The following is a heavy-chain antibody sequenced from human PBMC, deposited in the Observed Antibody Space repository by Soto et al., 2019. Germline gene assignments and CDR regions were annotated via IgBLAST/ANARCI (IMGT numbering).Heavy chain of an antibody. J-gene: IGHJ3*02. V-gene: IGHV4-30-4*01. CDR3: ARDRAGDNYDFWSGTGGAFDI. D-gene: IGHD3-3*01. CDR2: IYYSGST. Sequence: LSLTCTVSGGSISRGDYYWSWVRQPPGKGLEWIGYIYYSGSTYYNPSLKSRVTISVDTSKNQFSLKLSSVTAADTAVYYCARDRAGDNYDFWSGTGGAFDIWGQGTMVTVSS. CDR1: GGSISRGDYY.